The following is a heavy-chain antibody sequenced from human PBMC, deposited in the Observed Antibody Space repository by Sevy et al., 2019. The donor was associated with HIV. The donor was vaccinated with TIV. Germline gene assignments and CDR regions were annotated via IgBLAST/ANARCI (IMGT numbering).Heavy chain of an antibody. CDR3: ARDYPHYDILTGYSRTGFDP. CDR2: INHSGST. D-gene: IGHD3-9*01. V-gene: IGHV4-34*01. CDR1: GGSFSGYY. J-gene: IGHJ5*02. Sequence: SETLSLTCAVYGGSFSGYYRSWIRQPPGKGLEWIGEINHSGSTNYNPSLKSRVTISVDTSKNQFSLKLSSVTAADTAVYYCARDYPHYDILTGYSRTGFDPWGQGTLVTVSS.